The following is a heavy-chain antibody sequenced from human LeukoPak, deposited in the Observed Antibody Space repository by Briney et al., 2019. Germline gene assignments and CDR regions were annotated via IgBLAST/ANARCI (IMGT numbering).Heavy chain of an antibody. D-gene: IGHD3-16*01. V-gene: IGHV3-30*04. CDR1: GFTFSSYA. CDR2: ISYDGSNK. J-gene: IGHJ6*04. CDR3: ARDIMDEGLLSYGMDV. Sequence: GGSLRLSCAASGFTFSSYAMHWVRQAPGKGLEWVAVISYDGSNKYYADSVKGRFTISRDNSKNTLYLQMNSLRAEDTAVYYCARDIMDEGLLSYGMDVWGKGTTVTVSS.